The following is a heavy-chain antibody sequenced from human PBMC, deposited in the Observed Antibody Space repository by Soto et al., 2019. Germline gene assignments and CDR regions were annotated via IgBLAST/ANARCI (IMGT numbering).Heavy chain of an antibody. CDR2: IIPMLGMS. Sequence: QVHLVQFGSEVRKPGSSVRVSCTASGDTFNTHTISWVRQAPGLGLEWMGRIIPMLGMSNSPPKFQGRVSINADKSTSPVYMALSRLTSDDTAVYYCATNYGSGSTHFDYWGQGTLVTVSS. CDR1: GDTFNTHT. D-gene: IGHD3-10*01. V-gene: IGHV1-69*02. CDR3: ATNYGSGSTHFDY. J-gene: IGHJ4*02.